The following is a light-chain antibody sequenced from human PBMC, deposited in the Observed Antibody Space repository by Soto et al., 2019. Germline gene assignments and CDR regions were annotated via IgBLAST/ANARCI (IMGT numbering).Light chain of an antibody. Sequence: QSVLTQPASVSGSPGQSIAISCTGTSSDVGGYNYVSWYQLHPDKAPKLMIYDVSNRPSGVSNRFSGSKSGNMASLTISGLQAEDEADYYCSSYTSSSTRVFGTGTKVTVL. J-gene: IGLJ1*01. V-gene: IGLV2-14*01. CDR3: SSYTSSSTRV. CDR2: DVS. CDR1: SSDVGGYNY.